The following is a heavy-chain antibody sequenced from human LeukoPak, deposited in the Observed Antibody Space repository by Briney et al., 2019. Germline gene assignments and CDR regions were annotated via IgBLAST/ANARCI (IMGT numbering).Heavy chain of an antibody. V-gene: IGHV1-18*01. CDR3: ARATLSGYSYGSFDY. CDR1: GYTFTSYG. D-gene: IGHD5-18*01. J-gene: IGHJ4*02. CDR2: ISAYNGNT. Sequence: ASVKVSCKASGYTFTSYGISWVRQAPGQGLEWMGWISAYNGNTNYAQKLQGRVTMTTDTSTSTAYMELRSLRSDDTAVYYCARATLSGYSYGSFDYWGQGTLATVSS.